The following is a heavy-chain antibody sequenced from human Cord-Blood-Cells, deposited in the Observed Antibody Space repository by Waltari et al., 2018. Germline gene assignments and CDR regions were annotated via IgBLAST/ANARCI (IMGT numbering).Heavy chain of an antibody. Sequence: QVPLQESGRGLVKPSETLSLTCTVSGGSISSHYWSWIRQPPGKGLEWIGYIYYSGSTNYNPSLKSRVTISVDTSKNHFSLKLSSVTAADTAVYHCARDVEGFDYWGQGTLVTVSS. J-gene: IGHJ4*02. V-gene: IGHV4-59*11. D-gene: IGHD2-15*01. CDR1: GGSISSHY. CDR3: ARDVEGFDY. CDR2: IYYSGST.